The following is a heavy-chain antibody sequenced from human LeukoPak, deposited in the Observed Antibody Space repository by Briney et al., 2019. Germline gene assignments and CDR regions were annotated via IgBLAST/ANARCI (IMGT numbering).Heavy chain of an antibody. CDR1: GGSINSYY. CDR3: ARHPGHIAARPLDAFDI. D-gene: IGHD6-6*01. Sequence: SETLSLTCTVSGGSINSYYWSWIRQPPGKGLEWIGYIYYSGSTNYNPSLRSRVTISADTSKNHFSLKLTSVTAADTAVYYCARHPGHIAARPLDAFDIWGQGTMVTVSS. J-gene: IGHJ3*02. V-gene: IGHV4-59*08. CDR2: IYYSGST.